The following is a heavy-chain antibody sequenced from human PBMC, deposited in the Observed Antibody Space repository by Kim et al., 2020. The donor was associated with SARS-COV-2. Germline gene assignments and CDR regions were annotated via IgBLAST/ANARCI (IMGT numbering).Heavy chain of an antibody. CDR2: ISYDGSNK. D-gene: IGHD3-10*01. CDR3: AKDIPLFSTMVHQPGY. J-gene: IGHJ4*02. CDR1: GFTFSSYG. Sequence: GGSLRLSCAASGFTFSSYGMHWVRQAPGKGLEWVAVISYDGSNKYYADSVKGRFTISRDNSKNTLYLQMNSLRAEDTAVYYCAKDIPLFSTMVHQPGYWGQGTLVTVSS. V-gene: IGHV3-30*18.